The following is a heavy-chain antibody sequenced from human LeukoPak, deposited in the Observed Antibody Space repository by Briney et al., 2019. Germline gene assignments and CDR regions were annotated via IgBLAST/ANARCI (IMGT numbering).Heavy chain of an antibody. Sequence: PGGSLRLSCAASGFTFNSYSMNWVRRAPGKGLEWVSSISSSSSYIYYADSVKERFTISRDNAKNSLYLQMNSLRAEDTAVYYCARGGVDGFDFDYWGRGTLVTVSS. D-gene: IGHD2-2*03. CDR3: ARGGVDGFDFDY. J-gene: IGHJ4*02. CDR1: GFTFNSYS. CDR2: ISSSSSYI. V-gene: IGHV3-21*01.